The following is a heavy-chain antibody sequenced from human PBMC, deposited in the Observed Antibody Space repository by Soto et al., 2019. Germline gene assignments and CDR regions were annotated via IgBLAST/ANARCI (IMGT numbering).Heavy chain of an antibody. Sequence: EVQLVESGGGLVQPGGSLRLSCAASGFTLSSYWMHWVRQVPGKGLMWVSRINSDGIRTNYADSVKGRFTISRDNAKNTLYLQMNSLRAEDTAVYYCARDLGNYDRYDFGYWGQGTLVTVSS. D-gene: IGHD1-7*01. V-gene: IGHV3-74*01. CDR3: ARDLGNYDRYDFGY. CDR2: INSDGIRT. CDR1: GFTLSSYW. J-gene: IGHJ4*02.